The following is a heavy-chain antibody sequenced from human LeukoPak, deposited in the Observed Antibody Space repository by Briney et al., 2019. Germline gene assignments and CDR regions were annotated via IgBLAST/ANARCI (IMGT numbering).Heavy chain of an antibody. CDR3: AKRGVVIRVILVGFHKEAYYFDS. Sequence: ETLSLTCTVSGGSISSHYWSWVRQAPGKGLEWVAGISGSGGGTNYADSVKGRFTISRDNFKNTLYLQMNSLRAEDTAVYFCAKRGVVIRVILVGFHKEAYYFDSWGQGALVTVSS. D-gene: IGHD3-22*01. J-gene: IGHJ4*02. V-gene: IGHV3-23*01. CDR1: GGSISSHY. CDR2: ISGSGGGT.